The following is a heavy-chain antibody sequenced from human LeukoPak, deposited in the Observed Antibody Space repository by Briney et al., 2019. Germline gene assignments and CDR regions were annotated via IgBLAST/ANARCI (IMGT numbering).Heavy chain of an antibody. CDR3: ARVVDFDGTYYYYGMDV. D-gene: IGHD3-9*01. J-gene: IGHJ6*02. CDR2: IIPIFGTA. V-gene: IGHV1-69*13. CDR1: GGTFSSYA. Sequence: SVKVSCTASGGTFSSYAISWVRQAPGQGLEWMGGIIPIFGTANYAQKFQGRVTITADESTSTAYMELSSLRSEDTAVYYCARVVDFDGTYYYYGMDVWGQGTTVTVSS.